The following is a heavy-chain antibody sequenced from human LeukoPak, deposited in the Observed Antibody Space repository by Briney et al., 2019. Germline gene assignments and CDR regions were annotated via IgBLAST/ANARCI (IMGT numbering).Heavy chain of an antibody. Sequence: GGSLRLSCAASGFTFDDHAMHWVRQAPGKGLEWVSGISWNSGSIGYADSVKGRFTISRDNAKNSLYLHMNSLRAEDTALYYCAKDGGRYYDSSGYYSCWGQGTLVTVSS. CDR3: AKDGGRYYDSSGYYSC. V-gene: IGHV3-9*01. D-gene: IGHD3-22*01. J-gene: IGHJ4*02. CDR2: ISWNSGSI. CDR1: GFTFDDHA.